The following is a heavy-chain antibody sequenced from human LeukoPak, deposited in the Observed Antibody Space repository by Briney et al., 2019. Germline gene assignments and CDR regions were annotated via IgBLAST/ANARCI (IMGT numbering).Heavy chain of an antibody. J-gene: IGHJ4*02. CDR2: ISGGGDNT. V-gene: IGHV3-23*01. CDR3: AKERGSLPAGQNRFDY. D-gene: IGHD2-2*01. Sequence: GGSLRLSCAASGFTFSSYAVSWVRQAPGKGLEWVSAISGGGDNTYYADSVKGRFTISRDNSKNTLHLHMNSLRAEDTAVYYCAKERGSLPAGQNRFDYWGQGTLVTVSS. CDR1: GFTFSSYA.